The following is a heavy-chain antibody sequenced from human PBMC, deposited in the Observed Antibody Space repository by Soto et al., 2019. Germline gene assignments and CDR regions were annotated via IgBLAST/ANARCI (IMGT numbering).Heavy chain of an antibody. CDR1: GGSISSYY. D-gene: IGHD3-9*01. J-gene: IGHJ5*02. Sequence: SETLSLTCTVSGGSISSYYWSWIRQPPGKGLEWIGYIYYIGSTNYNPSLKSRVTISVDTSKNQFSLKLSSVTAADTAAYYCAATYYDILTGYYNPWFDPWGQGTLVTVSS. CDR2: IYYIGST. CDR3: AATYYDILTGYYNPWFDP. V-gene: IGHV4-59*08.